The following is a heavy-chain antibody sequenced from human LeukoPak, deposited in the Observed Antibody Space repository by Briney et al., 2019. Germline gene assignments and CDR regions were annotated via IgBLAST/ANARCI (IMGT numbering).Heavy chain of an antibody. CDR1: GYTFSDYY. J-gene: IGHJ6*03. CDR2: INPNSGGT. V-gene: IGHV1-2*02. CDR3: ARSGGYCSSTSCDPQYYYYMDV. Sequence: AALVKVSCKSSGYTFSDYYIHWVRQAPGQGLEWMGWINPNSGGTNYAQKFQGRDTMTRDTSISTAYMELSRLRSDDTAVYYCARSGGYCSSTSCDPQYYYYMDVWGKGTTVTVSS. D-gene: IGHD2-2*01.